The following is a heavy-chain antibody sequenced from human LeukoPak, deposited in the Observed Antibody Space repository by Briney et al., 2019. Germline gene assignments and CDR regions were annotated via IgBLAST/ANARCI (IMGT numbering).Heavy chain of an antibody. CDR2: IKQDGSEK. D-gene: IGHD3-16*01. Sequence: GSLRLSCAASGFTFSSYWMSWVRQAPGKGLEWVANIKQDGSEKYYVDSVKGRFTISRDNAKNSLYLQMNSLRDEDTAVYYCARDVGGAVRAQNWFDPWGQGTLVTVSS. V-gene: IGHV3-7*01. CDR3: ARDVGGAVRAQNWFDP. CDR1: GFTFSSYW. J-gene: IGHJ5*02.